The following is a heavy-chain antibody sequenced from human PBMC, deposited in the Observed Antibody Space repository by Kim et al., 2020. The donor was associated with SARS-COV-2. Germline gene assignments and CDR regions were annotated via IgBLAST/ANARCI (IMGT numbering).Heavy chain of an antibody. J-gene: IGHJ4*02. V-gene: IGHV3-74*01. D-gene: IGHD1-26*01. Sequence: SVKGPFTISSDNAKNPLYLQMNSLRAEDTAVYYCARGFGSSSGSYLGYDYWGQGTLVTVSS. CDR3: ARGFGSSSGSYLGYDY.